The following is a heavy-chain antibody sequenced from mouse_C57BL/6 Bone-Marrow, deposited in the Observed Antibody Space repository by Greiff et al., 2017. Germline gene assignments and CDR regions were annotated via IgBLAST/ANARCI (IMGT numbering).Heavy chain of an antibody. CDR1: GFTFSDFY. J-gene: IGHJ2*01. Sequence: EVKLVESGGGLVQSGRSLRLSCATSGFTFSDFYMEWVRQAPGKGLEWIAASRNKANDYTTEYSASVKGRFIVSRDTSQSILYLQMNALRAEDTAIYYCARDAGTGKFDYWGQGTTLTGSA. V-gene: IGHV7-1*01. D-gene: IGHD4-1*01. CDR2: SRNKANDYTT. CDR3: ARDAGTGKFDY.